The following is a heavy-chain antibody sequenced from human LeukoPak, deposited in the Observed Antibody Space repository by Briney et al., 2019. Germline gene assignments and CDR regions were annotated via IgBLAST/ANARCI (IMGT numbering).Heavy chain of an antibody. CDR1: GGSINSHY. J-gene: IGHJ6*03. Sequence: SETLSLTSAVSGGSINSHYWSWIQQSPGKGLEWIGYVYYSGSTSYNPSLKSRVTISVDRSKNQFSLKLSSVTAADTAVYYCARGPYNYYMDVWGKGTTVTVSS. CDR3: ARGPYNYYMDV. V-gene: IGHV4-59*11. CDR2: VYYSGST.